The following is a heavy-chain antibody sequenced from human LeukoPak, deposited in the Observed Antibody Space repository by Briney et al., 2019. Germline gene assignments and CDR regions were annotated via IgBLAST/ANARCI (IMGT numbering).Heavy chain of an antibody. Sequence: GASVKVSCKASGGTFSSYAISWVRQAPGQGLEWMGRIIPILGIANYAQKFQGRVTITADKSTSTAYMELSSLKSEDTAVYYCARDGIVVVTNAFDIWGQGTMVTVSS. D-gene: IGHD2-21*02. CDR1: GGTFSSYA. CDR3: ARDGIVVVTNAFDI. V-gene: IGHV1-69*04. CDR2: IIPILGIA. J-gene: IGHJ3*02.